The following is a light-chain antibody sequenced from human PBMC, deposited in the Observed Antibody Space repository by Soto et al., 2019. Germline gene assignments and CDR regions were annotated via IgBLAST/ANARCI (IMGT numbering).Light chain of an antibody. CDR1: QTISTY. CDR3: QQAKAFPLA. Sequence: DIQMTQSPSSVSASVGDRVTITCRASQTISTYLVWYQQQPGKAPNLLISDASSLQSGVPSRFSGSGSGTDFTLTITSLQPEDFATYDCQQAKAFPLAFGQGTKVEIK. V-gene: IGKV1-12*01. J-gene: IGKJ1*01. CDR2: DAS.